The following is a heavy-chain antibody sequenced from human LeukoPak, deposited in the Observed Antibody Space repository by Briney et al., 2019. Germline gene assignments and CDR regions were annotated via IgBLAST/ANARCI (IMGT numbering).Heavy chain of an antibody. V-gene: IGHV3-23*01. CDR3: AKKFSGSYLSDFEY. D-gene: IGHD1-26*01. J-gene: IGHJ4*02. Sequence: GGSLRLSCAASGFTFSSYAMSWVRQAPGKGLEWVSGISGSGGRTYYADSVKGRFTISRDNSKNTLYLQMNSLRAEDTAVYFCAKKFSGSYLSDFEYWGQGSLDTVSP. CDR1: GFTFSSYA. CDR2: ISGSGGRT.